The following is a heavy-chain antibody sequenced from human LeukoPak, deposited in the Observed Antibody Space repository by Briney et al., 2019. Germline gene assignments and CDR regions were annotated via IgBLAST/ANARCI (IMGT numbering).Heavy chain of an antibody. CDR2: ISAYNGNT. CDR1: GYTFTSYG. V-gene: IGHV1-18*01. Sequence: ASXKVSCKASGYTFTSYGISWVRQAPGQGLEWMGWISAYNGNTNYAQKLQGRVTMTTDTSTSTAYMELRSLRSDDTAVYYCARDIVVVPAAEMNWFDPWGQGTLVTVSS. CDR3: ARDIVVVPAAEMNWFDP. J-gene: IGHJ5*02. D-gene: IGHD2-2*01.